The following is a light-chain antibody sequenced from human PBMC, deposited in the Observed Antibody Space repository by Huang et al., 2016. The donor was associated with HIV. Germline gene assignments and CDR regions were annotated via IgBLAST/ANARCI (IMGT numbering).Light chain of an antibody. CDR3: QHSFRSPYT. Sequence: DIQMTQSPSSLSASVGDRVTITCRASQRISKYLNWYQQKPGRAPNLLIYGVSNWQSGVPSRFSGSGSETDFTLTISGLQPGDFATYYCQHSFRSPYTFGQGTKVDMK. CDR2: GVS. J-gene: IGKJ2*01. V-gene: IGKV1-39*01. CDR1: QRISKY.